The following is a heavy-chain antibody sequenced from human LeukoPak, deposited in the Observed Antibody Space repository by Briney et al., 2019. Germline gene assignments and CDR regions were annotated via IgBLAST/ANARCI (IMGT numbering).Heavy chain of an antibody. J-gene: IGHJ4*02. Sequence: ASVKVSCKASGYTFTSYDINWVRQATGQGLEWMGWMNANSGNTGYAQKFQGRVTMTRDTSISTAYMELSSLRSEDTAVYFCARTTSMTASGYDYWGQGTLVTVSS. V-gene: IGHV1-8*01. CDR3: ARTTSMTASGYDY. CDR2: MNANSGNT. CDR1: GYTFTSYD. D-gene: IGHD2-21*02.